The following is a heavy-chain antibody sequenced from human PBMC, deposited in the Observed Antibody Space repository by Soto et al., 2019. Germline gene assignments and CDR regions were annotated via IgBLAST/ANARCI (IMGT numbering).Heavy chain of an antibody. J-gene: IGHJ4*02. V-gene: IGHV3-7*01. Sequence: GGSLRLSCAASGFTFRTNWMTWVRQAPGKGLEWVANINQDGDEKYYVDSVKGRFTISRDNAKNSLHLQMNSLRVEDTGIYYCATRDCSSTSCCYFDYWGQGTLVTVSS. CDR1: GFTFRTNW. CDR2: INQDGDEK. CDR3: ATRDCSSTSCCYFDY. D-gene: IGHD2-2*01.